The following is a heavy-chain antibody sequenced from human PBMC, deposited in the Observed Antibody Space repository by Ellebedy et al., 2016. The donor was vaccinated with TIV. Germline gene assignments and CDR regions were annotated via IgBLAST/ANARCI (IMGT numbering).Heavy chain of an antibody. D-gene: IGHD1-26*01. Sequence: MPSETLSLTCTVSGGSISSSSYYWGWIRQPPGKGLEWIGYIYYSGSTNYNPSLQSRVTISVDTSKNQFSLKLSSVTAAATAVYYCARNRKWERSLDYWGQGTLVTVSS. CDR3: ARNRKWERSLDY. J-gene: IGHJ4*02. CDR2: IYYSGST. V-gene: IGHV4-61*05. CDR1: GGSISSSSYY.